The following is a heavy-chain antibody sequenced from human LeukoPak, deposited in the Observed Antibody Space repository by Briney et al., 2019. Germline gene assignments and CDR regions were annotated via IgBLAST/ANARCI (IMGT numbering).Heavy chain of an antibody. D-gene: IGHD2-15*01. CDR1: GFTFSSYS. CDR3: ARVGGSRRQYYFDY. J-gene: IGHJ4*02. CDR2: ISSSSSYI. Sequence: GGSLRLSCAASGFTFSSYSMNWVRQAPGKGLEWVSSISSSSSYIYYADSVKGQFTISRDNAKNSLYLQMNSLRAEDTAVYYCARVGGSRRQYYFDYWGQGTLVTVSS. V-gene: IGHV3-21*01.